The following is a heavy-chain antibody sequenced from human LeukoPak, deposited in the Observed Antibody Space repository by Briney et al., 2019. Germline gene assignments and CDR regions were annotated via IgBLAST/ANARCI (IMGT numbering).Heavy chain of an antibody. CDR1: GYTFTGYY. Sequence: ASVKVSCKASGYTFTGYYMHWVRQAPGQGLEWMGWINPNSGGTNYAQKFQGRVTMTRDTSISTAYMELSRLRSDDTAVYYCARENVAVAGTASGDLDYWGQRTLVTVSS. V-gene: IGHV1-2*02. J-gene: IGHJ4*02. D-gene: IGHD6-19*01. CDR3: ARENVAVAGTASGDLDY. CDR2: INPNSGGT.